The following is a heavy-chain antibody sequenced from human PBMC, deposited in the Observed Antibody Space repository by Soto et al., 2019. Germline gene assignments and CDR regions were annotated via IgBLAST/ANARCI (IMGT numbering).Heavy chain of an antibody. CDR2: ISGSGGVT. CDR3: GKERNYCSSTSCPNDY. D-gene: IGHD2-2*01. CDR1: GFTFSTYA. J-gene: IGHJ4*02. Sequence: EVQLLDSGGGLVQPGGSLGLSCAASGFTFSTYAMSWVRQAPGKGLEWVSSISGSGGVTYYADSVKGRFTNSRDNPKNPPYLQMNSLRDEDPVGYYCGKERNYCSSTSCPNDYWRQGTLITVSS. V-gene: IGHV3-23*01.